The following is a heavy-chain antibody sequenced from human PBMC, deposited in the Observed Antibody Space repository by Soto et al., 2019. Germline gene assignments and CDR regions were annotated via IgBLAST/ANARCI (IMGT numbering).Heavy chain of an antibody. CDR3: AKRPSALLTFDY. CDR1: GFIFSNYG. V-gene: IGHV3-23*04. J-gene: IGHJ4*02. Sequence: EVQLVDSGGGLVQPGGSLRLSCAASGFIFSNYGMSWVLQAPGKGLELVSSISDSGGTSYYADSVKGRFTISRDNSKDTLYLQMNSLRAEDTAIYYCAKRPSALLTFDYWGQGTLVTVSS. CDR2: ISDSGGTS. D-gene: IGHD1-26*01.